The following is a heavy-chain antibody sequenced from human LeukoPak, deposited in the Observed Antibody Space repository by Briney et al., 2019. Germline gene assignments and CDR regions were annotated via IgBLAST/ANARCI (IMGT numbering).Heavy chain of an antibody. CDR2: VTGSSRYT. J-gene: IGHJ4*02. CDR3: AKDRSSSTSCSNY. Sequence: GSLRLSCAASGFNFSNYAMTWVCQAPGKGLEWVSVVTGSSRYTYYADSVKGRFTISRDNSKNILYLEMNSLRVEDTAIYYCAKDRSSSTSCSNYWGRGTLVTVSS. CDR1: GFNFSNYA. D-gene: IGHD2-2*01. V-gene: IGHV3-23*01.